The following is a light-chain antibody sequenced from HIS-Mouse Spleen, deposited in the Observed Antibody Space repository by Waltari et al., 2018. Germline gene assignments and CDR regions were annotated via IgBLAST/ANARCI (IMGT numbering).Light chain of an antibody. CDR2: EVS. J-gene: IGLJ1*01. CDR1: SSDVGCYNY. Sequence: QSALTQPASVSGSPGQSITISCTGTSSDVGCYNYVSWYQQHPCKAPKLRIYEVSNRHSGVSNRFSGSKSGNTASLTISGLQAEDEADYYCSSYTSSSTFFGTGTKVTVL. V-gene: IGLV2-14*01. CDR3: SSYTSSSTF.